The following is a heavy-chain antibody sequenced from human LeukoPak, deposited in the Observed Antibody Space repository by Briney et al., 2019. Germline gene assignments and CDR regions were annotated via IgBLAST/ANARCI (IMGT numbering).Heavy chain of an antibody. V-gene: IGHV4-39*01. Sequence: SETLSLTCTVSGGSISSSSYYWGWIRQPPGKGLEWIGSIYYSGSTYYNPSLKSRVTTSVDTSKNQFSLKLSSVTAADTAVYYCARAPSRSYSLDYWGQGTLVTVSS. CDR1: GGSISSSSYY. J-gene: IGHJ4*02. D-gene: IGHD1-26*01. CDR3: ARAPSRSYSLDY. CDR2: IYYSGST.